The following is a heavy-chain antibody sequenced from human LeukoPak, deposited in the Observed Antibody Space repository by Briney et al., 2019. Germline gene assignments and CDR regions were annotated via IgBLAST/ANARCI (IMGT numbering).Heavy chain of an antibody. CDR2: IDGNGAKT. D-gene: IGHD3-16*01. V-gene: IGHV3-23*01. CDR3: AKDLHWGLDF. J-gene: IGHJ4*02. CDR1: GFRFNTYW. Sequence: GGSLRLSCAASGFRFNTYWMSWVRQAPGKGLEWLSAIDGNGAKTFYADSGKGRFTISRDNSANTLYLQMNSLRGEDTALYYCAKDLHWGLDFWGQGALVTVSS.